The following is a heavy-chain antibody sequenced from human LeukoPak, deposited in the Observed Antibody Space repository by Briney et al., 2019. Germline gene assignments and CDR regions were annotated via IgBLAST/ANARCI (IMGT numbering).Heavy chain of an antibody. CDR2: ISHHGSDQ. V-gene: IGHV3-30*18. J-gene: IGHJ6*02. D-gene: IGHD3-22*01. Sequence: GGSLRLSCAASGFTFSSFGMDWVRQAPGKGLEWVALISHHGSDQYYADSVKGRFTISRDNSKNTLYLQMNSLRAEDTAVYYCAKASSDSSGYRMDVWGQGTTVTVFS. CDR3: AKASSDSSGYRMDV. CDR1: GFTFSSFG.